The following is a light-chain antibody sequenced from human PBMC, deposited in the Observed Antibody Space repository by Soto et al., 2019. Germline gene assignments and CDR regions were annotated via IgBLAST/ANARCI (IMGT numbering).Light chain of an antibody. Sequence: DIQMTQSPSTLSASVGDRVSITCRASQSISPFLAWYQQKPGRAPKLLIHTASTLKSGVPSRFSGSGSETEFTLTISSLQPDDFAVYSCLQYHNLWAFGRGTQVEIK. CDR3: LQYHNLWA. J-gene: IGKJ4*01. V-gene: IGKV1-5*03. CDR1: QSISPF. CDR2: TAS.